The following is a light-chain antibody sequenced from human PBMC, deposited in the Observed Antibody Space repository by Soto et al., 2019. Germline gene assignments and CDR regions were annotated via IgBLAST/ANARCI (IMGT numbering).Light chain of an antibody. CDR3: SSYAGANRV. CDR1: SSDVGANNY. J-gene: IGLJ1*01. Sequence: QSALTQPPSASRSPGQSVTISCTGTSSDVGANNYVSWYQQHPGKAPKLMIYEVTKRPSGVPDRFSGSESGNTASLTVSGLQAEDEADYYCSSYAGANRVFGTGTKLTVL. CDR2: EVT. V-gene: IGLV2-8*02.